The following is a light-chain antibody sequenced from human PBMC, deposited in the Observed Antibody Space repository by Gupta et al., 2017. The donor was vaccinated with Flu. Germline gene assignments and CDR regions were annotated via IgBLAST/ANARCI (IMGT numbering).Light chain of an antibody. Sequence: DIVMTQSRLSLSVTHGEPASISCRSSQSLLQSNGYNYLDWYLQKPGQSPQLLIYLAFNRASGVPDRFSGSGSGTDFTLKISRVEAEDVGVYYCMQALETPVTFGGGTKVEIK. V-gene: IGKV2-28*01. CDR2: LAF. CDR1: QSLLQSNGYNY. J-gene: IGKJ4*01. CDR3: MQALETPVT.